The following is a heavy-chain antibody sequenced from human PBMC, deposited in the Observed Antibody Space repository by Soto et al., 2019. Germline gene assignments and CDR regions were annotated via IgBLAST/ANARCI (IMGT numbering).Heavy chain of an antibody. D-gene: IGHD6-13*01. CDR1: GFTFTSSA. V-gene: IGHV1-58*01. CDR2: IAVGSGNT. CDR3: AADRRVQLVLGY. J-gene: IGHJ4*02. Sequence: GASVKVSCKASGFTFTSSAVQWVRQARGQRLEWIGRIAVGSGNTNYAQKFQERVTITRDMSTSTAYMELSSLRSEDTAVYYCAADRRVQLVLGYWGQGTLVTVSS.